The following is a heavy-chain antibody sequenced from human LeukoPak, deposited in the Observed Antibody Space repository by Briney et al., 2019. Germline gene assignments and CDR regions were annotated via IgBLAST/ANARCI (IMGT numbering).Heavy chain of an antibody. J-gene: IGHJ3*02. CDR1: GYSISSSNY. CDR3: ARKATTGPTKAAFDI. Sequence: SDTLSLTCAVSGYSISSSNYWAWIRQPPGKGLEWIGHIYYSESIYYNPSLKSRVTMSVDTSKNQFSLKLSSVTAVDTAVYYCARKATTGPTKAAFDIWGQGTMVTVSS. D-gene: IGHD4-17*01. V-gene: IGHV4-28*05. CDR2: IYYSESI.